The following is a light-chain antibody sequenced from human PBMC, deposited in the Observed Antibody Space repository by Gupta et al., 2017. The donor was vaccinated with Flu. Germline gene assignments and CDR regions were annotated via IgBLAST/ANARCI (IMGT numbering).Light chain of an antibody. CDR2: LGS. CDR1: QSLLHSNGYNY. J-gene: IGKJ2*01. Sequence: DIVMTQSPLSLPVTPGEPASISCRSSQSLLHSNGYNYLDWYLQKPGQSPQLLIYLGSNRASGVPDMFSGSGSGTDFTLKISRVEAEDVGVYYCRQALQTPFTFGQGTKLDIK. CDR3: RQALQTPFT. V-gene: IGKV2-28*01.